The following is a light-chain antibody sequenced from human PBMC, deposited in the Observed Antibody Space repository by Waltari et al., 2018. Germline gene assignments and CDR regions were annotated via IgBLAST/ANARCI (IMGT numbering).Light chain of an antibody. CDR1: SSNLGAGYD. CDR3: QSYDTNLRAV. CDR2: DGD. J-gene: IGLJ3*02. V-gene: IGLV1-40*01. Sequence: QSVLTQPPSVSGAPGQRVTISCSGSSSNLGAGYDVSWYQQLPGTAPKLLIADGDSRASGVPDRFSASKSGSSASLAISGLQAEDEADYYCQSYDTNLRAVFGGGTRLTVL.